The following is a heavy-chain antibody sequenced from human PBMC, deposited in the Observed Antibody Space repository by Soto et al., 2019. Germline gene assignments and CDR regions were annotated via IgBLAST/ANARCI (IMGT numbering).Heavy chain of an antibody. J-gene: IGHJ6*02. CDR1: GFTFSSYA. Sequence: PGGSLRLSCAASGFTFSSYAMHWVRQAPGKGLEWVAVIKPRGMTKYYADSVRGRFTISRDDARESLFLQINNVRADDTAVYFCATWFRNYYYGMDVWGQGTTVTVSS. D-gene: IGHD3-10*01. CDR3: ATWFRNYYYGMDV. CDR2: IKPRGMTK. V-gene: IGHV3-30*01.